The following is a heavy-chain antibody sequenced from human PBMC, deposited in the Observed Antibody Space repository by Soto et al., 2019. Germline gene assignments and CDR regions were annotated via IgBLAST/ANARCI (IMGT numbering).Heavy chain of an antibody. CDR2: IIPIFGTV. CDR1: GGTFSNYP. D-gene: IGHD5-12*01. CDR3: ARRNHRLLQLSYFDL. V-gene: IGHV1-69*12. J-gene: IGHJ2*01. Sequence: QVQLVQSGAEVKKPGSSVKVSCKASGGTFSNYPISWVRQAPGQGLEWMGGIIPIFGTVNYAQKLQGRVTITADESTSTAYMELSSLRSEDTAVYYCARRNHRLLQLSYFDLWCRGTLVTVSS.